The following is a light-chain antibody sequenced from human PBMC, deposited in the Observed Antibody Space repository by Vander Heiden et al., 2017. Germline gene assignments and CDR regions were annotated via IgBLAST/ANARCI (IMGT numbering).Light chain of an antibody. V-gene: IGKV2-28*01. J-gene: IGKJ2*01. CDR2: LGS. CDR1: QSLLHSNGYNY. CDR3: MQALQTPRYT. Sequence: DIVMTQSPLSLPVTPGEPASISCRSSQSLLHSNGYNYLDWYLQKPGQSPQLLIYLGSNRASGVPDRFSGSGSGTDFTLKISRVEAEDVGVYYRMQALQTPRYTFGQGTKLEIK.